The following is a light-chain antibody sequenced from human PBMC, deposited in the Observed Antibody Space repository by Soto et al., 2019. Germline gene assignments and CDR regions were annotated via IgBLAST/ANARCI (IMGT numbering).Light chain of an antibody. CDR1: SSDVGGYNY. J-gene: IGLJ1*01. CDR3: SSYTISTTLV. Sequence: QSVLTQPSSGSGSPGQSITISCTGTSSDVGGYNYVSWYQQHPGKAPKLMIYEVSNRPSGVSTRFSGSKSGNTASLTISGLQAEDEADYYCSSYTISTTLVFGTGTKVTVL. CDR2: EVS. V-gene: IGLV2-14*01.